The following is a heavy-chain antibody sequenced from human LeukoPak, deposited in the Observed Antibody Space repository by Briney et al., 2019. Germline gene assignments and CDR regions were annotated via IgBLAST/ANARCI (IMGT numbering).Heavy chain of an antibody. J-gene: IGHJ4*02. D-gene: IGHD1-26*01. CDR1: GFTFSSYA. CDR3: ARRTSGFKSGSLDY. V-gene: IGHV3-64*01. Sequence: GGSLRLSCAASGFTFSSYAMHWVRQAPGKGLEYVSAISSNGGSTLYANSVKGRFTISRDNSKNTLFLQMGSLRAEDMAVYYCARRTSGFKSGSLDYWGQGTLVTVSS. CDR2: ISSNGGST.